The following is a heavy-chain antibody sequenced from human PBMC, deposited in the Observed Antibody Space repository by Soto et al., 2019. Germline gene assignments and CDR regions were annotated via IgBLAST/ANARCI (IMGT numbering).Heavy chain of an antibody. D-gene: IGHD3-3*01. J-gene: IGHJ4*02. Sequence: LSQTLSLTCAISGDSVSSNSAAWNWIRQSPSRGLEWLGRTYYRSKWYNDYAVSVKSRITINPDTSKNQFSLQLNSVTPEDTAVYYCARGNYDFWSGYYKRYYFDYWGQGTLVTVSS. CDR1: GDSVSSNSAA. V-gene: IGHV6-1*01. CDR2: TYYRSKWYN. CDR3: ARGNYDFWSGYYKRYYFDY.